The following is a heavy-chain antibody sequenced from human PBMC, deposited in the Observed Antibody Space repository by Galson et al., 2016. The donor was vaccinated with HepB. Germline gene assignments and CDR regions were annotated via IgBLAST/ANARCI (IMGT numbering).Heavy chain of an antibody. CDR1: GYTFTSYW. V-gene: IGHV5-10-1*01. D-gene: IGHD5-24*01. CDR3: AGTLRTSVFAYNMDV. J-gene: IGHJ6*02. CDR2: IDPSDSYT. Sequence: QSGAEVKKPGESLRISCKASGYTFTSYWITWVRQMPGRGLEWMGRIDPSDSYTNYSPSFQGHVTISADKSISTVYVQWSSLKASDTAMYYCAGTLRTSVFAYNMDVWGQGTTVIVSS.